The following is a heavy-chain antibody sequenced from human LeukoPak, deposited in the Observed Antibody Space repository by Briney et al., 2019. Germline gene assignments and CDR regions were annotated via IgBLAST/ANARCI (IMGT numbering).Heavy chain of an antibody. CDR3: ARDTLYDFWTTDP. CDR2: INPSGGST. J-gene: IGHJ5*02. V-gene: IGHV1-46*01. CDR1: GYTFTSYY. D-gene: IGHD3-3*01. Sequence: ASVKVSCKASGYTFTSYYMHWVRQAPGQGLEWMGIINPSGGSTSYAQKFQGRVTMTRDMSTSTVYMELSSLRSGDTAVYYCARDTLYDFWTTDPWGQGTLVTVSS.